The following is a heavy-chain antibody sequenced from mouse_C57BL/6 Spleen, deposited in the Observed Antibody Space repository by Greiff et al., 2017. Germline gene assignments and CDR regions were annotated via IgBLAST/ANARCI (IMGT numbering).Heavy chain of an antibody. Sequence: EVMLVESGGGLVQPGGSLKLSCAASGFTFSDYGMAWVRQAPRKGPEWVAFISNLAYSIYYADTVTGRFTISRENAKNTLYLEMSSLRSEDTAMYYCARKDYGAFYAMDYWGQGTSVTVSS. CDR2: ISNLAYSI. D-gene: IGHD1-1*01. J-gene: IGHJ4*01. V-gene: IGHV5-15*01. CDR3: ARKDYGAFYAMDY. CDR1: GFTFSDYG.